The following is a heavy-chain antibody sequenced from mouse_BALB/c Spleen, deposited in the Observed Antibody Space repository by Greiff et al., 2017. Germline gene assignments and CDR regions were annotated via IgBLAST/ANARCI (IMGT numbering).Heavy chain of an antibody. CDR3: ATPGYYGSSYGAMDY. CDR2: ISTYYGDA. Sequence: LVESGAELVRPGVSVKISCKGSGYTFTDYAMHWVKQSHAKSLEWIGVISTYYGDASYNQKFKGKATMTVDKSSSTAYMELARLTSEDSAIYYCATPGYYGSSYGAMDYWGQGTSVTVSS. D-gene: IGHD1-1*01. CDR1: GYTFTDYA. V-gene: IGHV1S137*01. J-gene: IGHJ4*01.